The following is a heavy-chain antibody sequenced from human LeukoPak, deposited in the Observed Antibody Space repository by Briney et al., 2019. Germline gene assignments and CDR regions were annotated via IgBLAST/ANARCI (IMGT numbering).Heavy chain of an antibody. CDR2: INPAGSVT. J-gene: IGHJ4*02. D-gene: IGHD3-16*01. Sequence: GSLSPPLSAPGFPIRSLWMPRAPQAPGKGLGWVARINPAGSVTNHADSVRGRFTISRDTATNTLYLEMSSLRAEDTAVYYYSRDFVGAEDYWGQGTLVTVSS. CDR3: SRDFVGAEDY. V-gene: IGHV3-74*01. CDR1: GFPIRSLW.